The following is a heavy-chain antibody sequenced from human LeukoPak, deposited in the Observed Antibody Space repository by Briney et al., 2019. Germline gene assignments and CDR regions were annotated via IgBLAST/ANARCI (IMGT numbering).Heavy chain of an antibody. CDR1: GFIFNKYW. CDR3: ARVQRGIAVALDY. CDR2: ISTTGSSI. J-gene: IGHJ4*02. V-gene: IGHV3-48*03. D-gene: IGHD6-19*01. Sequence: TGGSLRLSCAASGFIFNKYWMTWFRQAPGKGLEWVSYISTTGSSIYYADSVKGRFTISRDNVKNLLYLQMNSLRAEDTAVYYCARVQRGIAVALDYWGQGTLATVSS.